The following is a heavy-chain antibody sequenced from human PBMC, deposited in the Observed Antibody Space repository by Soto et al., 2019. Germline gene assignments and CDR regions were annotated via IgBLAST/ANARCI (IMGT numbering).Heavy chain of an antibody. CDR3: ASRGYYDSSGYKYFQH. CDR1: GFTFSSYS. Sequence: LRLSCAASGFTFSSYSMNWVRQAPGKGLEWVSYISSSSSTIYYADSVKGRFTISRDNAKNSLYLQMNSLRDEDTAVYYCASRGYYDSSGYKYFQHWGQGTLVTVSS. D-gene: IGHD3-22*01. J-gene: IGHJ1*01. CDR2: ISSSSSTI. V-gene: IGHV3-48*02.